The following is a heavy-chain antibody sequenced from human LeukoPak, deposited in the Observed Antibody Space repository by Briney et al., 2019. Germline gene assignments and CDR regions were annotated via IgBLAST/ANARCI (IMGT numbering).Heavy chain of an antibody. Sequence: GASLSLSCAASGFSLRSYAMNWVRQAPGKGLEWVAVISYDGSNKYYADSVKGRFTISRDNSKNTLYLQMNSLRAEDTAVYYCAKTTNFDLWGRGTLVTVSS. CDR2: ISYDGSNK. D-gene: IGHD4-17*01. V-gene: IGHV3-30*18. J-gene: IGHJ2*01. CDR1: GFSLRSYA. CDR3: AKTTNFDL.